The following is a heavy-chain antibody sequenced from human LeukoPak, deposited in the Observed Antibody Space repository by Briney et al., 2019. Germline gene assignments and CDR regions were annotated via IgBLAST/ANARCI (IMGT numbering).Heavy chain of an antibody. V-gene: IGHV4-59*12. CDR2: IYYSGST. D-gene: IGHD4-17*01. CDR3: ARGPYGDYNDY. J-gene: IGHJ4*02. CDR1: GGSISSYY. Sequence: ASETLSLTCTVSGGSISSYYWSWIRQPPGKGLEWIGYIYYSGSTNYKPSLKSRVTISVDTSKNQFSLKLSSVTAADTAVYYCARGPYGDYNDYWGQGTLVTVSS.